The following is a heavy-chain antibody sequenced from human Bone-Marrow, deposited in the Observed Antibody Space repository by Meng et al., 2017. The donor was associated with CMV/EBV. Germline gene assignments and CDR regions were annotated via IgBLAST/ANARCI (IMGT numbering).Heavy chain of an antibody. CDR1: GFTFSTSW. Sequence: GESLKISCAASGFTFSTSWMNWVRQAPGEGLKWVANIGPDGSAKHYVDSVKGRFTISRDNAKNSLYLQMNSLRAEDTAVYYCARDPRDYSSSWLYYYYGMDVWGQGTTVTVSS. CDR3: ARDPRDYSSSWLYYYYGMDV. D-gene: IGHD6-13*01. J-gene: IGHJ6*02. CDR2: IGPDGSAK. V-gene: IGHV3-7*01.